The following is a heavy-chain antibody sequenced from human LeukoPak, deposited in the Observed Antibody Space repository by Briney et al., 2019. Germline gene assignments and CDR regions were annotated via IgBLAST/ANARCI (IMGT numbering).Heavy chain of an antibody. CDR1: GFTFSSYG. CDR3: ATRNNGCPYH. CDR2: ISYDGSNK. D-gene: IGHD5-24*01. J-gene: IGHJ4*02. Sequence: QPGGSLRLSCAASGFTFSSYGMHWVRQAPGKGLEWVAVISYDGSNKYYADSVKGRFTISRDNSKNTLYLQMNSLRAEDTAIYYCATRNNGCPYHWGQGTLVTVSS. V-gene: IGHV3-30*03.